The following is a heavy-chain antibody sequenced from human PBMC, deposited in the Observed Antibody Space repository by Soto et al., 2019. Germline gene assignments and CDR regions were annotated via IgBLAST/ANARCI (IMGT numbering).Heavy chain of an antibody. CDR1: GFTFSSYA. CDR2: ISGSGGST. Sequence: PGGSLRLSCAASGFTFSSYAMSWVRQAPGKGLEWVSAISGSGGSTYYADSVKGRFTISRDNSKNTLYLQMNSLRAEDTAVYYCAKAPVLLWFGELLYFDYWGQGTLVTVS. V-gene: IGHV3-23*01. CDR3: AKAPVLLWFGELLYFDY. D-gene: IGHD3-10*01. J-gene: IGHJ4*02.